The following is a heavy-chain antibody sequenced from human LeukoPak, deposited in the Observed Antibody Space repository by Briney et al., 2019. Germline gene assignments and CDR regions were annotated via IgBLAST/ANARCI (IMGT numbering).Heavy chain of an antibody. CDR1: GFTVSSNH. CDR3: ARGIVVEPAAMSWFDS. V-gene: IGHV3-53*01. Sequence: GGSLRLSCAASGFTVSSNHMSWVRQAPGKGLEWVSVIYSGGSTYYADSVKGRFTISRDNSKNTLYLQMNSLRAEDTAVYYCARGIVVEPAAMSWFDSWGQGTLVTVSS. D-gene: IGHD2-2*01. CDR2: IYSGGST. J-gene: IGHJ5*01.